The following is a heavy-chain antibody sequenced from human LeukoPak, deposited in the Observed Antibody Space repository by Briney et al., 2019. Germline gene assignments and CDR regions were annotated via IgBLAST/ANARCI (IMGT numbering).Heavy chain of an antibody. CDR2: IHHTGST. CDR3: ATHDGSSWFYFDY. D-gene: IGHD6-13*01. J-gene: IGHJ4*02. Sequence: PSETLSLTCTVSGGSISRYHWSWVRQPPGKGLEWIGYIHHTGSTNFNPSPKSRVTMSVDTSENQFSPQLSSVTAADTALYYCATHDGSSWFYFDYWSQGTLVTVSS. CDR1: GGSISRYH. V-gene: IGHV4-59*08.